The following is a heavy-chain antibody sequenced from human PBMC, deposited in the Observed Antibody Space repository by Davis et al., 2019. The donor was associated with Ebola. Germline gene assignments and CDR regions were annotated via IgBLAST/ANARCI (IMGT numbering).Heavy chain of an antibody. CDR2: INPNSGNT. CDR3: ARDRGTVTTPFYYGMDV. D-gene: IGHD4-17*01. Sequence: AASVKVSCKASGYTFTGYYMHWVRQAPGQGLEWVGWINPNSGNTGYARKFQGRVTMTRITSINTAYMELSSLRSEDTAVYYCARDRGTVTTPFYYGMDVWGKGTTVTVSS. J-gene: IGHJ6*04. V-gene: IGHV1-8*02. CDR1: GYTFTGYY.